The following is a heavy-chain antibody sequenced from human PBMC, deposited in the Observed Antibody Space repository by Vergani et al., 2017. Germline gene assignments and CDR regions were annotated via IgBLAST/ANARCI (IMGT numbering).Heavy chain of an antibody. CDR2: INPNSCGT. V-gene: IGHV1-2*02. CDR3: ARDGSQLVRADYYYYYYMDV. Sequence: QVQLVQSGAEVKKPGASVKVSCKASGYTFTGYYMHWVRQAPGQGLEWMGWINPNSCGTNYAQKFQGRVTMTRDTSISTAYMELSRLRSDDTAVYYCARDGSQLVRADYYYYYYMDVWGKGTTVTVSS. CDR1: GYTFTGYY. J-gene: IGHJ6*03. D-gene: IGHD6-6*01.